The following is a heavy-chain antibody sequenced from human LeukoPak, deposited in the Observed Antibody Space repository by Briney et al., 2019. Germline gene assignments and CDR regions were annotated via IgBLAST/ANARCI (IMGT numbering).Heavy chain of an antibody. CDR1: GLTFSDHY. D-gene: IGHD4/OR15-4a*01. J-gene: IGHJ4*02. V-gene: IGHV3-72*01. Sequence: GGSLRLSCAASGLTFSDHYMDWVRQAPGKGLEWVGRSTNKANSYTTYYAASVKGRFTISRDDSKNSLYLQTNSLKTEDTAVYYCTSVSAGAIEYWGQGTLVTVSS. CDR3: TSVSAGAIEY. CDR2: STNKANSYTT.